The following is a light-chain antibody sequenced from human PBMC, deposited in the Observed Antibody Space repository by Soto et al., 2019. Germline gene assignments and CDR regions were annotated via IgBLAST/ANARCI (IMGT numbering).Light chain of an antibody. CDR3: QQYNNWPYT. CDR2: GAS. Sequence: EIVMTQSPATLSVSPGERATLSCRASQSVSSNLAWYQQKPGQAPRLLIHGASTRATGFPARFSGSGSGTDFSLTISSLQSEDFAVYYYQQYNNWPYTFDQGTKLEIK. J-gene: IGKJ2*01. V-gene: IGKV3-15*01. CDR1: QSVSSN.